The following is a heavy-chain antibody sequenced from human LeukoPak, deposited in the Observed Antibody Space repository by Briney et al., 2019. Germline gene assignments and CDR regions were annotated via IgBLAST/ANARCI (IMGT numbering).Heavy chain of an antibody. CDR1: GGSISNDY. Sequence: PSETLSLTCTVSGGSISNDYWSWIRQPPGKGLECIGYIYYTGSANYNPSLKSRVTISVDTSKNQLSLKLSSVTAADSAVYYCARARTGFDLWGQGALVTVSS. CDR2: IYYTGSA. J-gene: IGHJ5*02. V-gene: IGHV4-59*01. CDR3: ARARTGFDL. D-gene: IGHD1-1*01.